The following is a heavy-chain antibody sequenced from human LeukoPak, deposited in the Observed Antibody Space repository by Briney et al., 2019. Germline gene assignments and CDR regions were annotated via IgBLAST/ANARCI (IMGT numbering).Heavy chain of an antibody. CDR2: ISGSGGST. CDR1: GFTFSSYA. CDR3: AKDNKPTGIFDY. J-gene: IGHJ4*02. V-gene: IGHV3-23*01. Sequence: GGSLRLSCAASGFTFSSYAMSWVRQAPGKGLEWVSAISGSGGSTYYADSVEGRFTVSRDNSKNTLYLQMNSLRAEDTAVYYCAKDNKPTGIFDYWGQGTLVTVSS. D-gene: IGHD1/OR15-1a*01.